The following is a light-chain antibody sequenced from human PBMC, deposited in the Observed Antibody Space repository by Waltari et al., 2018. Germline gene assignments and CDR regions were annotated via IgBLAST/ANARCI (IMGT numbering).Light chain of an antibody. CDR3: LQYNSYPWT. CDR1: QSIVVW. Sequence: DIQVTQSPSTLSASVGDRVTITCRASQSIVVWLAWYQQKPGKAPRLLIYKASYLESGVPARSSGSGSGTAFTLTISSLQADDFATYYCLQYNSYPWTFGQGTKVEIK. CDR2: KAS. J-gene: IGKJ1*01. V-gene: IGKV1-5*03.